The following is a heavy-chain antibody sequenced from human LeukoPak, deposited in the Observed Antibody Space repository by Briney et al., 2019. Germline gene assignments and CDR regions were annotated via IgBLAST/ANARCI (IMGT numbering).Heavy chain of an antibody. CDR2: IYYSGST. V-gene: IGHV4-59*08. CDR1: GGSISSYY. CDR3: ARSRGSGDFWSGDGAFDI. J-gene: IGHJ3*02. Sequence: PSETLSLTCTVSGGSISSYYWSWIRQPPGKGLEWIGYIYYSGSTNYNPSLKSRVTISVDTSKSQFSLKLSSVTAADTAVYYCARSRGSGDFWSGDGAFDIWGQGTMVTVSS. D-gene: IGHD3-3*01.